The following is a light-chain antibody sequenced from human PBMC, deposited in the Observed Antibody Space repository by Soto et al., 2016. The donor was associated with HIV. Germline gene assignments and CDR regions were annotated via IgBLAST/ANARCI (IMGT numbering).Light chain of an antibody. V-gene: IGKV1-12*01. CDR2: ATY. Sequence: DIQMTQSPSSVSASVGDRVTITCRASQAINSRLAWYQQKPGKAPEVLITATYTLQAGVPSRFSGSASGGTGTDFTLTIDSLQPEDFATYYCQQTDSFPFTFGPG. J-gene: IGKJ3*01. CDR3: QQTDSFPFT. CDR1: QAINSR.